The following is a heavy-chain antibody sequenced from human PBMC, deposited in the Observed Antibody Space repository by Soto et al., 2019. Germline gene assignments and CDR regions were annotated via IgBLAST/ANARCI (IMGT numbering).Heavy chain of an antibody. Sequence: PSETLSLTCTVSGGSITSYYWTWIRQPAGKGLEWIGRTHTSGSTDYNSSLKTRVTISVDTSKNQFSLKLSSVTAADTAVYSCASLNYDFWSGYSHYAAYFQHWGQGTLVTVSS. CDR1: GGSITSYY. CDR3: ASLNYDFWSGYSHYAAYFQH. V-gene: IGHV4-4*07. D-gene: IGHD3-3*01. J-gene: IGHJ1*01. CDR2: THTSGST.